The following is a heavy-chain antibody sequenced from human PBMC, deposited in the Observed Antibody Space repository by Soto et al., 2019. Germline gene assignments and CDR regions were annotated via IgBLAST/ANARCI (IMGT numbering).Heavy chain of an antibody. J-gene: IGHJ3*02. Sequence: ASVKVSCKASGYIFTSYGISWVRQAPGQGLEWMGWISAYNGNTKYAQNLQGRVTLTTDTSTYTAYMELRSLQSDDTAVYYCARHSYYDSSGYDAFDIWGQGTMVTVSS. V-gene: IGHV1-18*01. D-gene: IGHD3-22*01. CDR3: ARHSYYDSSGYDAFDI. CDR1: GYIFTSYG. CDR2: ISAYNGNT.